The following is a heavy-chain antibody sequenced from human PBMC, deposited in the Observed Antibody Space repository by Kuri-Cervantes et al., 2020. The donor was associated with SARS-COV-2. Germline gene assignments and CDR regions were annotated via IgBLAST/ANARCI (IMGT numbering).Heavy chain of an antibody. Sequence: GESLKISCAASGFTFDDYGMSWVRQAPGKGLEWVSGINWNGGSTGYADSVKGRFTISRDNAKNSLYLQMNSLRAEDTALYYCARDRIPQTTVPTFDCWGQGTLVTVSS. CDR1: GFTFDDYG. V-gene: IGHV3-20*04. J-gene: IGHJ4*02. CDR3: ARDRIPQTTVPTFDC. CDR2: INWNGGST. D-gene: IGHD4-11*01.